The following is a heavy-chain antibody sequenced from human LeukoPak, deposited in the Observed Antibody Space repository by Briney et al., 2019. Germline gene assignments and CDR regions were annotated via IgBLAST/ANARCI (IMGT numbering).Heavy chain of an antibody. Sequence: SVKVSCKASGGTFSSYAISWVRQAPGQGLEWMGRIIPILGIANYAQKFQGRVTITADKSTSTAYMELSSLRSEDTAVYYCAPSRDGYNFGYRGQGTLVTVSS. J-gene: IGHJ4*02. CDR3: APSRDGYNFGY. CDR1: GGTFSSYA. D-gene: IGHD5-12*01. V-gene: IGHV1-69*04. CDR2: IIPILGIA.